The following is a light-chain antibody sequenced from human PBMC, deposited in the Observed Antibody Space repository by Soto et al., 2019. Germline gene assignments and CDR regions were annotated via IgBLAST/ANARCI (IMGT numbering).Light chain of an antibody. V-gene: IGKV3-11*01. CDR3: QQRSNWPQIT. CDR1: QSVSSY. Sequence: EIVLTQPPATLSLSPGERATLSCRASQSVSSYLAWYQQKPGQAPRLLIYDASNRATGIPARFSGSGSGTDFTLTISSLEPEDFAVYYCQQRSNWPQITFGQGTRLEIK. J-gene: IGKJ5*01. CDR2: DAS.